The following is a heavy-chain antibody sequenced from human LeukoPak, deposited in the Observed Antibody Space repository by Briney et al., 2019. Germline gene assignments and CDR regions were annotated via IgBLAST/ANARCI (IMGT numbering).Heavy chain of an antibody. CDR3: TRNAAYCLDF. CDR1: GGSISSGDYY. V-gene: IGHV4-30-4*01. CDR2: IFYSGST. Sequence: SETLSLTCTVSGGSISSGDYYWSWIRQPPGKGLEWIGHIFYSGSTYYNPSLKSRVTISADESKNQFSLKVNSVTAADTAVYYCTRNAAYCLDFWGQGTPVTVSS. D-gene: IGHD2-21*01. J-gene: IGHJ4*02.